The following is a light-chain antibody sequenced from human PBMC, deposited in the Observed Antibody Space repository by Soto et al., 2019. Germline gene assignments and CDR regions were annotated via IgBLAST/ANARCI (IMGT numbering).Light chain of an antibody. V-gene: IGKV4-1*01. CDR1: QSVLYSSNNKNY. CDR2: WAS. CDR3: QQYYSTPYT. J-gene: IGKJ2*01. Sequence: DIVMTPSPDSLAVSLGERATINCKSSQSVLYSSNNKNYLAWYQQKPGQPPKLLIYWASTRESGVPARFGGSGSGTDFTRTISSLQAGDVAVYYCQQYYSTPYTFGQGTKLEIK.